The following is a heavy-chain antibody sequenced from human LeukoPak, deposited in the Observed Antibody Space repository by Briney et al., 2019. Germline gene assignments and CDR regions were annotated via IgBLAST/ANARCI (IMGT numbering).Heavy chain of an antibody. CDR1: GGSISSGDYY. V-gene: IGHV4-30-4*08. J-gene: IGHJ4*02. CDR2: IYYSGST. CDR3: ARGKGGSYPYYFDY. Sequence: SQTLSLTCTVSGGSISSGDYYWSWIRQPPGKGLEWIGYIYYSGSTYYNPSLKSRVTISVDTSKTQFSLKLSSVTAADTAVYYCARGKGGSYPYYFDYWGQGTLVTVSS. D-gene: IGHD1-26*01.